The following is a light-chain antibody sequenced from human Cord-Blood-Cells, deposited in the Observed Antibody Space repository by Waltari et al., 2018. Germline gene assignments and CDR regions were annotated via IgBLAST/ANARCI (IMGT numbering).Light chain of an antibody. J-gene: IGKJ4*01. V-gene: IGKV3-15*01. CDR1: QSVSSN. CDR2: CAS. Sequence: EIVMTQSPATLSVSPGERATLSCRASQSVSSNLAWYQQKPGHAPRLLIYCASTRATGIPARFSGSGSGTEFTLTISSLQSEDFAVYYCHQYNNWPPLTFGGGTKVEIK. CDR3: HQYNNWPPLT.